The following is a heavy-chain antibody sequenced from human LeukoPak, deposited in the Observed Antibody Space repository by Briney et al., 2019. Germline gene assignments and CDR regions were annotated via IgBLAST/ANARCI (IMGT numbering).Heavy chain of an antibody. CDR3: ARELKVGNTGYYFDY. Sequence: KSSETLSLTCTVSGGSISSYYWSWIRQPPGKGLEWIGYIYYSGSTTYNPSLKSRVTISVDTSNNKLSLKLSSVTAADTAVYYCARELKVGNTGYYFDYWGQGALVTVSS. V-gene: IGHV4-59*01. J-gene: IGHJ4*02. CDR1: GGSISSYY. CDR2: IYYSGST. D-gene: IGHD2/OR15-2a*01.